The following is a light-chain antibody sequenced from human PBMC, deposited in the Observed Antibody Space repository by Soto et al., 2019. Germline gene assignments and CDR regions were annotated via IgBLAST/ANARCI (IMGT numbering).Light chain of an antibody. Sequence: IRMTQSPSSLSASTGDRVTITCRASQGISSYLAWYQQKPGKAPKLLINVASTLQGGVPSRFSGSGSGTDFTLTITSLQPEDSATYFCQQAKSFPLTFGQGTRLEIK. CDR3: QQAKSFPLT. CDR1: QGISSY. V-gene: IGKV1-8*01. J-gene: IGKJ5*01. CDR2: VAS.